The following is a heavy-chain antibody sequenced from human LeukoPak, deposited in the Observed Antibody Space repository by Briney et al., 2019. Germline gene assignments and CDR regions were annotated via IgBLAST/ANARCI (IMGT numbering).Heavy chain of an antibody. V-gene: IGHV4-4*07. CDR3: ARTHSSSWYAFDP. Sequence: SETLSLTCTVSGYAISSSYYWSWIRQPAGKGLEWIGRIYSSGSTNYNPSLKSRVTISVDTSKNQFSLKLSSVTAADTAVYYCARTHSSSWYAFDPWGQGTLVTVSS. CDR1: GYAISSSYY. D-gene: IGHD6-13*01. J-gene: IGHJ5*02. CDR2: IYSSGST.